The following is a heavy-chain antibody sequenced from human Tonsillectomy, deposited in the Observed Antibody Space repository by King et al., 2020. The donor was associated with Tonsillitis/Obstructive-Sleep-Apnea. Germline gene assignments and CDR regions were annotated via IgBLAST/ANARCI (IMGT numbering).Heavy chain of an antibody. Sequence: VQLVESGGGVVRPGGSLRLSCAASGFTFDDYVMSWVRQAPGKGLEWVSGINWNGGSTGYADSVKGRFTISRDNAKNSLYLQMNSLRAEDTALYYCARGYYDILTGHHYYYYYMDVWGKGTTVTVSS. J-gene: IGHJ6*03. CDR3: ARGYYDILTGHHYYYYYMDV. D-gene: IGHD3-9*01. CDR1: GFTFDDYV. V-gene: IGHV3-20*04. CDR2: INWNGGST.